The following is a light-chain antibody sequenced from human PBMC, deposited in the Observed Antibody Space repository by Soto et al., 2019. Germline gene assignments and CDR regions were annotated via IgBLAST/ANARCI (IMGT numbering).Light chain of an antibody. CDR3: QQFGVSPT. CDR2: GAS. CDR1: QTITPTF. J-gene: IGKJ4*01. V-gene: IGKV3-20*01. Sequence: EIVLTQSPGTLSLSPGERATLSCRASQTITPTFLAWYQQKPGQAPRLLIYGASSRATDIPDRFSGSGSGTDFNLTLSKLEPEDFAVYYCQQFGVSPTFGGGTKVEIK.